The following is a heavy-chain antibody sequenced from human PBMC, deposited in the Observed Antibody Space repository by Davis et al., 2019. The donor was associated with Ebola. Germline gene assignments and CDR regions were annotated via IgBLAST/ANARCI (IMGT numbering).Heavy chain of an antibody. D-gene: IGHD6-6*01. CDR1: GFTFSSYS. CDR2: IYSGGST. Sequence: GGSLRLSCAASGFTFSSYSMNWVRQAPGKGLEWVSVIYSGGSTYYADSVKGRFTISRDNSKTTLYLQMNSLRAEDTAVYYCARDQLYSSSLWGGAFFDYWGQGTLVTVSS. J-gene: IGHJ4*02. V-gene: IGHV3-66*01. CDR3: ARDQLYSSSLWGGAFFDY.